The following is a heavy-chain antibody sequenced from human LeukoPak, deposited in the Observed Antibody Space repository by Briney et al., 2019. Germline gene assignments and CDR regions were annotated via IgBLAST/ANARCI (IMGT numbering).Heavy chain of an antibody. CDR3: ARRVYCSSTSCYGWFDP. CDR1: GGSISSSGNY. V-gene: IGHV4-39*01. D-gene: IGHD2-2*01. J-gene: IGHJ5*02. CDR2: IYYSGST. Sequence: SETLSLTCTVSGGSISSSGNYWGWIRQPPGKGLEWIGSIYYSGSTYYNPSLKSRATISADTTENQFSLKLSSVTAADTAVYYCARRVYCSSTSCYGWFDPWGQGTLVTVSS.